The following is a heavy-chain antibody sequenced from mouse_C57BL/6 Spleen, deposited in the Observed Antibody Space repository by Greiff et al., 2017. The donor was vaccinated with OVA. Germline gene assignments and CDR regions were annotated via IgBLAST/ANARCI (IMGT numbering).Heavy chain of an antibody. D-gene: IGHD2-5*01. J-gene: IGHJ1*03. CDR2: IHPNSGST. Sequence: VQLQQPGAELVKPGASVKLSCKASGYTFTSYWMHWVKQRPGQGLEWIGMIHPNSGSTNYNEKFKSKATLTVDKSSSTAYMHLSSLTSEDSAVYYCARKTYYSNWYFDVWGTGTTVTVSS. CDR1: GYTFTSYW. CDR3: ARKTYYSNWYFDV. V-gene: IGHV1-64*01.